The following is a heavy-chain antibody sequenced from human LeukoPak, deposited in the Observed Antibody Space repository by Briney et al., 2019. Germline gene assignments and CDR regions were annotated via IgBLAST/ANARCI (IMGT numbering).Heavy chain of an antibody. CDR2: INPNSGGT. CDR1: GNTFSDFY. CDR3: ARESSLGCSGGSCYDWFDP. D-gene: IGHD2-15*01. J-gene: IGHJ5*02. Sequence: ASVKVSCKASGNTFSDFYIHWLRQAPGQGLAWMGWINPNSGGTNYAQKFRGRVTMTRDTSISTAYMELSRLRSDDTAVYYCARESSLGCSGGSCYDWFDPWGQGTLVTVSS. V-gene: IGHV1-2*02.